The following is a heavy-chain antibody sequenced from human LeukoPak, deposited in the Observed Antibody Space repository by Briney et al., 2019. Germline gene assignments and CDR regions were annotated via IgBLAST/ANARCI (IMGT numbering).Heavy chain of an antibody. D-gene: IGHD2-2*01. Sequence: GASVKVSCKASGYTFTSYGISWVRQAPGQGLEWMGWISAYNGNTNYAQKLQGRVTMTTDTSTSTAYMELRSLRSDDTAVYYCTRDSGYCSSTSCSYYYYYYGMDVWGQGTTVTVSS. V-gene: IGHV1-18*01. J-gene: IGHJ6*02. CDR1: GYTFTSYG. CDR2: ISAYNGNT. CDR3: TRDSGYCSSTSCSYYYYYYGMDV.